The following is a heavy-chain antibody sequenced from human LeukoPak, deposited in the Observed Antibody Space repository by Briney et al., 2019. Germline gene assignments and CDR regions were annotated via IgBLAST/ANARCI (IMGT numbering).Heavy chain of an antibody. CDR2: INHSGGT. CDR3: ARGRIFGYNKVGRGNNWFDP. CDR1: GGSFRDYY. J-gene: IGHJ5*02. D-gene: IGHD5-24*01. V-gene: IGHV4-34*01. Sequence: SETLSLTCAVYGGSFRDYYWSWIRQAPGKGLEFIGEINHSGGTKYNPSLKSRLTISEDTSENQFSLKLTSVTAADTAVYYCARGRIFGYNKVGRGNNWFDPWGQGTLVTVSS.